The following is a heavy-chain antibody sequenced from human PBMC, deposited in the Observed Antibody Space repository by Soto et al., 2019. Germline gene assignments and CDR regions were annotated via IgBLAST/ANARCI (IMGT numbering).Heavy chain of an antibody. J-gene: IGHJ3*02. CDR3: ARQGCSGGSCYGSFDI. V-gene: IGHV4-39*01. Sequence: QLQLQESGPGLVKPSETLSLTCTVSGGSISSSSYYWGWIRQPPGKGLEWIGSIYYSGSTYYNPSLKSPVTISVDTSTNQFALKLSSVTAADTAVYYCARQGCSGGSCYGSFDIWGEGTMVTVSS. CDR2: IYYSGST. D-gene: IGHD2-15*01. CDR1: GGSISSSSYY.